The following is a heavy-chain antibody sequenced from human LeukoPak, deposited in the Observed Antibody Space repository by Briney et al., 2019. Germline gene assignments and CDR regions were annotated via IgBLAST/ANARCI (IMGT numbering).Heavy chain of an antibody. D-gene: IGHD4-17*01. V-gene: IGHV4-30-2*01. J-gene: IGHJ3*02. CDR3: ARLNGALPGWGRNHDAFDI. CDR2: IYHSGST. Sequence: PSETLSLTCAVSGGSISSGGYSWSWIRQPPGKGLEWIGYIYHSGSTYYNPSLKSRVTISVDRSKNQFSLKLSSVTAADTAVYYCARLNGALPGWGRNHDAFDIWGQGTMVTVSS. CDR1: GGSISSGGYS.